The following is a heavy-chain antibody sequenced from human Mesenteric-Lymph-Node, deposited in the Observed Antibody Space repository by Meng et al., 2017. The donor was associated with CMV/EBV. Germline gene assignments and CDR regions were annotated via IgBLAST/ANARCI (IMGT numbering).Heavy chain of an antibody. Sequence: GESLKISCAASGFTFSSYEMYWARQVTEKGLEWVSNIGVVGDTSCPGSVKGRFAISRDNAKNSLYLQMNSLRAEDTAVYYCARAFPSRYTYTYIFDYWGQGTLVTVSS. CDR3: ARAFPSRYTYTYIFDY. CDR1: GFTFSSYE. D-gene: IGHD5-18*01. CDR2: IGVVGDT. V-gene: IGHV3-13*01. J-gene: IGHJ4*02.